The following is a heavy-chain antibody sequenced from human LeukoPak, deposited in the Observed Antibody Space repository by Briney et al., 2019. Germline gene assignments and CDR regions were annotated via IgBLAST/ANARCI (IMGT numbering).Heavy chain of an antibody. CDR3: ARGRRWLQSNPYNWFDP. CDR1: GGSFSGYY. Sequence: PSETLSLTCAVYGGSFSGYYWSWIRQPPGKGLEWIGEINHSGSTNYNPSLKSRVTISVDTSKNQFSLKLSSVTAADTAVYYCARGRRWLQSNPYNWFDPWGQGTLVTVSS. D-gene: IGHD5-24*01. J-gene: IGHJ5*02. CDR2: INHSGST. V-gene: IGHV4-34*01.